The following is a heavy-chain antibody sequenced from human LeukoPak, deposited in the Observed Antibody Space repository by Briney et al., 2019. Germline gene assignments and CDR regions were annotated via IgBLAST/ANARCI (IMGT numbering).Heavy chain of an antibody. Sequence: SETLSLTCTVSGGSISTYYWTWIRQAPGKALEWIGYLYYSGTTNYNPSLNSRVTISVDTSKKQVSLKLRSVTAADTAMYYCARESIDMMGAFYVWGQGTMVTVSA. D-gene: IGHD3-22*01. V-gene: IGHV4-59*01. CDR3: ARESIDMMGAFYV. CDR1: GGSISTYY. J-gene: IGHJ3*01. CDR2: LYYSGTT.